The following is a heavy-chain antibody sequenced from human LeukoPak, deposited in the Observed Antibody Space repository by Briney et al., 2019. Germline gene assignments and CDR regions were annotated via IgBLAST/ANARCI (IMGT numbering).Heavy chain of an antibody. J-gene: IGHJ5*02. CDR3: ARHPSIAVAGKDWFDP. D-gene: IGHD6-19*01. Sequence: SETLSLTCTVSGGSISSSSYYWGWIRQPPGKGLEWIGYIYYSGSTNYNPSLKSRVTISVDTSKNQFSLKLSSVTAADTAVYYCARHPSIAVAGKDWFDPWGQGTLVTVSS. CDR1: GGSISSSSYY. CDR2: IYYSGST. V-gene: IGHV4-61*05.